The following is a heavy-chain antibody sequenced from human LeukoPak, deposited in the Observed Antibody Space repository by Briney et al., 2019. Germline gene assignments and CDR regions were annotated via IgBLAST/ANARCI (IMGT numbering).Heavy chain of an antibody. CDR2: ISRSGSTK. Sequence: GGSLRLSCAASGFTFSDYNMRWIRQAPGKGLEWVSSISRSGSTKYYADSVKGRFTISRDNAKNSLFLQMNSLRGEDTAVYYCAKDWGAYCSGGSCYGDFDYWGQGTLVTVSS. V-gene: IGHV3-11*01. CDR1: GFTFSDYN. J-gene: IGHJ4*02. D-gene: IGHD2-15*01. CDR3: AKDWGAYCSGGSCYGDFDY.